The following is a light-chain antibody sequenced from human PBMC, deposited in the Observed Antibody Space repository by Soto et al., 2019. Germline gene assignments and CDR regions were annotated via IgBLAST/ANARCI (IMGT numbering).Light chain of an antibody. CDR1: QSVSSN. Sequence: EIVMTQSPATLSVSPGERATLSCRASQSVSSNLAWYQQKPGQAPRLLIYGASTKATGIPARFSGSGSGTEYTLTISSLQSEEFAVYYCQQYHNWPPHTFGQGTKLEIK. V-gene: IGKV3-15*01. CDR3: QQYHNWPPHT. CDR2: GAS. J-gene: IGKJ2*01.